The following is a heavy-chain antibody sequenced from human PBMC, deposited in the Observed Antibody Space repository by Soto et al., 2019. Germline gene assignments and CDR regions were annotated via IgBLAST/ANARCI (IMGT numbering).Heavy chain of an antibody. CDR3: ARECPRPFGYYYYGMDV. D-gene: IGHD3-10*01. CDR1: GGTFSSYA. CDR2: IIPIFGTA. Sequence: QVQLVQSGAEVKKPGSSVKVSCKASGGTFSSYAISWVRQAPGQGLEWMGGIIPIFGTANDAQKCQGRVTITADESTSPANMELSSLRSEDTAVYYCARECPRPFGYYYYGMDVWGQGTTVTVSS. J-gene: IGHJ6*02. V-gene: IGHV1-69*12.